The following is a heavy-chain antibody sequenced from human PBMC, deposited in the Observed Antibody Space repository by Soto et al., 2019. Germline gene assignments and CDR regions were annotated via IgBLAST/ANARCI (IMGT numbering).Heavy chain of an antibody. CDR1: GGSISSGDYY. CDR2: IYYSGST. CDR3: AREVVVPAAIPFT. V-gene: IGHV4-30-4*01. Sequence: LSLTCTVSGGSISSGDYYWSWIRQPPGKGLEWIGYIYYSGSTYYNPSLKSRVTISVDTSKNQFSLKLSSVTAADTAVYYCAREVVVPAAIPFTWGQGTLVTVPQ. J-gene: IGHJ4*02. D-gene: IGHD2-2*01.